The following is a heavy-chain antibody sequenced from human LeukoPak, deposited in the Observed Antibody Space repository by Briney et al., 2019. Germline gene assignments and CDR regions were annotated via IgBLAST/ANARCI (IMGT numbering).Heavy chain of an antibody. CDR3: ARDGGSFSYNMDV. CDR1: GGTFSSYA. V-gene: IGHV1-69*05. J-gene: IGHJ6*02. Sequence: ASVKVSCKASGGTFSSYAISWVRQAPGQGLEWMGGIIPIFGTANYAQKFQGRVTMTSDTSTSTVYMELSSLRSEDTAVYFCARDGGSFSYNMDVWGQGTTVTVSS. CDR2: IIPIFGTA. D-gene: IGHD1-26*01.